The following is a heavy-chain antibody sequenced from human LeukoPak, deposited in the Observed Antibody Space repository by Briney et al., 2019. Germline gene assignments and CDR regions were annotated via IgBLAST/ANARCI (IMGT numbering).Heavy chain of an antibody. CDR3: ASGTGPPDY. J-gene: IGHJ4*02. CDR1: GFSFNDYY. Sequence: GGSLRLSCAASGFSFNDYYMAWIRQAPGKGLEWVSYIDSSGFTIYYADSVKGRFTISRDNAKNSLYLQMNSLRAEDTAVYYCASGTGPPDYWGQGTLVTVSS. V-gene: IGHV3-11*01. CDR2: IDSSGFTI.